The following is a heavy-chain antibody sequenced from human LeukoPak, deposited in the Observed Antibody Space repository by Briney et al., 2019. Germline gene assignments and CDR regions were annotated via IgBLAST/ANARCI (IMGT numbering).Heavy chain of an antibody. CDR1: GYTFINYD. CDR3: ARIAALDYYFDY. CDR2: ISTYNGNT. D-gene: IGHD6-6*01. Sequence: WASVKVSCKASGYTFINYDFSWVRQAPGQGLEWMGWISTYNGNTNYAQKLQGRVTMTTDTSTSTAYMELRSLKSDDTAVYYCARIAALDYYFDYWGQGTLVTVSS. V-gene: IGHV1-18*01. J-gene: IGHJ4*02.